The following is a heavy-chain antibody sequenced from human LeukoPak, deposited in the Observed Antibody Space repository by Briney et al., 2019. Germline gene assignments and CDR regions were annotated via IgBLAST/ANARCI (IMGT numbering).Heavy chain of an antibody. CDR3: ARLAYGANYIDY. D-gene: IGHD4-17*01. Sequence: ASVKVSCKASGHTFTNYDINWVRQAPGQGLEWMGWISAHNGNTNYAQKLQGRVTMTTDTSTTTAYMEMRSLRSDDTAVYYCARLAYGANYIDYWGQGTLVTVSS. V-gene: IGHV1-18*01. CDR2: ISAHNGNT. CDR1: GHTFTNYD. J-gene: IGHJ4*02.